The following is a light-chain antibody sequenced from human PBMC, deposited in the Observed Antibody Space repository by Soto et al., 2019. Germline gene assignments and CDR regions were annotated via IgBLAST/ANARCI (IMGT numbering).Light chain of an antibody. Sequence: QSALTQPASVSGSPGQSITISCNGTSSDVGGYNYVSWYQQHPGKAPKRMIYDVSNRPSGVANRFAGSKSGNTASLTISGLQAEDEADYYCSAYTGSSTLYVVGTGTKLTVL. CDR1: SSDVGGYNY. V-gene: IGLV2-14*01. J-gene: IGLJ1*01. CDR2: DVS. CDR3: SAYTGSSTLYV.